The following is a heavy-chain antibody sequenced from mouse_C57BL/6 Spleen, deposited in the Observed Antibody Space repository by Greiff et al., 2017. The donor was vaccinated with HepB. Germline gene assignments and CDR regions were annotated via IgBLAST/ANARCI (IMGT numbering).Heavy chain of an antibody. V-gene: IGHV5-17*01. D-gene: IGHD2-2*01. CDR3: ARGVTNDY. CDR2: ISSGSSTI. J-gene: IGHJ2*01. Sequence: EVQRVESGGGLVKPGGSLKLSCAASGFTFSDYGMHWVRQAPEKGLEWVAYISSGSSTIYYADTVKGRFTSSRDNAKNTLFLQMTSLRSEDTAMYYCARGVTNDYWGQGTTLTVSS. CDR1: GFTFSDYG.